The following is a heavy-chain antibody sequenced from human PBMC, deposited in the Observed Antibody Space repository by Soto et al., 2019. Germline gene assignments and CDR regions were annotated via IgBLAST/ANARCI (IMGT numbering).Heavy chain of an antibody. CDR1: GYTFTGYY. V-gene: IGHV1-2*04. CDR3: ARARIAARPVWFDP. D-gene: IGHD6-6*01. CDR2: INPNSGGT. J-gene: IGHJ5*02. Sequence: QVRLVQSGAEVKKPGASVKVSCKASGYTFTGYYMHWVRQAPGQGLEWMGWINPNSGGTNYAQKFQGWVTMTRDTSISTAYMELSRLRSDDTAVYYCARARIAARPVWFDPWGQGTLVTVSS.